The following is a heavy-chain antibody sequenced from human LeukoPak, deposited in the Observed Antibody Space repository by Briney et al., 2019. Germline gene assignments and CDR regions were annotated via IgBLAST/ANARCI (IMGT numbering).Heavy chain of an antibody. D-gene: IGHD3-22*01. V-gene: IGHV4-59*01. CDR1: GVSISSYY. Sequence: PSETLSLTCTVSGVSISSYYWSWVRQPPGKGPEWIGSISSSGSTNYNPTIKRRVTISVDTSKNQFSLKLSSVTAADTAVYYCAREVGGILNYYDSSGYYYGAFDIWGPGAMVTVSS. CDR2: ISSSGST. J-gene: IGHJ3*02. CDR3: AREVGGILNYYDSSGYYYGAFDI.